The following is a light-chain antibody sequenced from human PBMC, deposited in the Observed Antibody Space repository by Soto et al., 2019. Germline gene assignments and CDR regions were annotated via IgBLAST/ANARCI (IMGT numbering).Light chain of an antibody. J-gene: IGKJ2*01. CDR2: GAS. Sequence: IVLTQSPGTLSLAPGERAPLSSRASQSVGSSYLAWYQQKPGQAHSLRIYGASSRATGNPDRDSGSGSGTDFTHTISILEPEDLALYYCQQYGSLYTFGQGNKLEIK. CDR3: QQYGSLYT. V-gene: IGKV3-20*01. CDR1: QSVGSSY.